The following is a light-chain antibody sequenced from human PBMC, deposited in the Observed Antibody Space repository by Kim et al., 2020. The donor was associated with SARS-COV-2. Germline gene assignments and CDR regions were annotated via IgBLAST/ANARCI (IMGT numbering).Light chain of an antibody. J-gene: IGKJ4*01. CDR3: QQYNRWPLT. CDR1: QSIAID. Sequence: VSPGERATLSCRASQSIAIDLAWYQHKPGQAPRLLMYETSTRATGIPARFSGSGSGTEFTLTISSLQSEDFAVYYCQQYNRWPLTFGGGTKVEIK. CDR2: ETS. V-gene: IGKV3-15*01.